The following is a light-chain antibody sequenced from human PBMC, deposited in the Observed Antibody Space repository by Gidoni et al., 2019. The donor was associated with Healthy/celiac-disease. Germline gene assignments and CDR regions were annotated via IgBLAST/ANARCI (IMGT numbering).Light chain of an antibody. J-gene: IGKJ1*01. CDR2: DAS. Sequence: EIVLTQSPATLSLSPGERATLSCRASQSVSSYLAWYQQKPGQAPRLLIYDASNRATGIPARFSGGGSGTDFTLTLSSLEPEDFAVYYCQQRSNWPTFGQGTKVEIK. CDR3: QQRSNWPT. V-gene: IGKV3-11*01. CDR1: QSVSSY.